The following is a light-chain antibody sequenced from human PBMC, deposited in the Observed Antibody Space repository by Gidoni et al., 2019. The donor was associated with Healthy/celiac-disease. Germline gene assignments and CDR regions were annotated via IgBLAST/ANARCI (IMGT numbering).Light chain of an antibody. CDR2: DAS. V-gene: IGKV3-11*01. J-gene: IGKJ4*01. CDR3: QQRSNWPPELT. Sequence: IVLTQAPATLSLSPGERATLSCRASQSVSSYLAWYQQKPGQAPRLLIYDASNRATGIPARFSGSGSGTDFTLTISSLEPEDFAVYYCQQRSNWPPELTFXGXTKVEIK. CDR1: QSVSSY.